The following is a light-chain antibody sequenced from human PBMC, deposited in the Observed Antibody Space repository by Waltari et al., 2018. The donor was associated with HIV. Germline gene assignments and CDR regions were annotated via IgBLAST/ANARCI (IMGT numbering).Light chain of an antibody. CDR1: GTDAGGYNL. J-gene: IGLJ2*01. V-gene: IGLV2-23*02. CDR3: CAYAGSTTYVI. CDR2: EVS. Sequence: QSALPPPPSVSGSPGPSITISCTGTGTDAGGYNLVSWYHQHPGKAPKLMIYEVSKRPSGVSNRFSGSKSGNTAFLTIAGLQAEDEADYYCCAYAGSTTYVIFGGGTKLTVL.